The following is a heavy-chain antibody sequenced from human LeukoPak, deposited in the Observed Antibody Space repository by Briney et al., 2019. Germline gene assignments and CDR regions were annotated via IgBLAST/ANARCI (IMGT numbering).Heavy chain of an antibody. CDR3: ARALGSGWFYFDY. D-gene: IGHD6-19*01. V-gene: IGHV4-39*07. CDR2: IYYSGST. CDR1: GGSISSGPYY. J-gene: IGHJ4*02. Sequence: SETLSLTCTVSGGSISSGPYYWGWFRQPPGKGLEWIGNIYYSGSTYYNPSLKSRVTISLDMPKNLFSLKLSSVTAADTAVYYCARALGSGWFYFDYWGQGTLVTVSS.